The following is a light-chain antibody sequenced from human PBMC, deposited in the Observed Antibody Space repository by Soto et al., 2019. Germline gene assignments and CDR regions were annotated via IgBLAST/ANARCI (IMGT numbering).Light chain of an antibody. CDR1: SSDVGNYNV. J-gene: IGLJ1*01. Sequence: QSALTQPASVSGSPGQSITISCTGTSSDVGNYNVVSWYQQHPGKAPRLMIYEDTKRPSGISNRFSGSKSGNTASLTISGLQAEDEADYYCCSYVGSSTYVFGAGTKLTGL. CDR2: EDT. V-gene: IGLV2-23*01. CDR3: CSYVGSSTYV.